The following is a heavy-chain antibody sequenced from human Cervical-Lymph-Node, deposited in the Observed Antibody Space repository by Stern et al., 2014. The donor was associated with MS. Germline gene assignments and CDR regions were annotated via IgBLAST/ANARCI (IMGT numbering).Heavy chain of an antibody. V-gene: IGHV2-70*01. CDR2: IDWDGDK. J-gene: IGHJ4*02. CDR1: GFSLSTTGMC. CDR3: VRSQTMFRGVTFLDY. Sequence: QVTLRESGPALVKPTQTLTLTCSFSGFSLSTTGMCVSWIRQPPGQALEWLALIDWDGDKYYTTSLKTRLTISKDTSKNQVVLTMTNVDPVDTATYYCVRSQTMFRGVTFLDYWGQGTLITVSS. D-gene: IGHD3-10*01.